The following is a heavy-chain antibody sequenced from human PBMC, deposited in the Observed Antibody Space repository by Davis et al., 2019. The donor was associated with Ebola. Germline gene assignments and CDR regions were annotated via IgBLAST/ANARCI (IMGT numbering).Heavy chain of an antibody. D-gene: IGHD3-3*01. CDR3: ARDGVDFWSGYFSPNYYYGMDV. J-gene: IGHJ6*02. CDR2: ISSSGSTI. V-gene: IGHV3-48*03. CDR1: GFTFSSYE. Sequence: GESLKISCAASGFTFSSYEMNWVRQAPGKGLEWVSYISSSGSTIYYADSVKGRFTISRDNAKNSLYLQMNSLRAEDTAVYYCARDGVDFWSGYFSPNYYYGMDVWGQGTTVTVSS.